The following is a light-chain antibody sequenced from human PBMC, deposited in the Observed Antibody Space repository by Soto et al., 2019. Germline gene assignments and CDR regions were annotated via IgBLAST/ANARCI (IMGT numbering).Light chain of an antibody. CDR1: QNISSY. CDR2: DVS. J-gene: IGKJ1*01. CDR3: QPRSHWPRT. V-gene: IGKV3-11*01. Sequence: VVWTQATATLSLIRGKTATLSCRASQNISSYLIWYQQKPGQAPRLLIYDVSNRATGIPARFSGSGSGTDFSLTISSLVPEDFAVYYCQPRSHWPRTLGQGTKVDIK.